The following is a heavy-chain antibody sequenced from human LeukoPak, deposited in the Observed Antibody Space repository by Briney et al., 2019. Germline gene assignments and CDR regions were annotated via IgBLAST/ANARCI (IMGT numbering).Heavy chain of an antibody. CDR3: ASGDYVWGSYRYEIDY. V-gene: IGHV1-3*01. CDR2: INAGNGNT. D-gene: IGHD3-16*02. J-gene: IGHJ4*02. CDR1: GYTFTSYA. Sequence: GASVKVSCKASGYTFTSYAMHWVRQAPGQRLEWMGWINAGNGNTKYSQKFQGRVTITRDTSASTAYMELSSLRSDDTAVYYCASGDYVWGSYRYEIDYWGQGTLVTVSS.